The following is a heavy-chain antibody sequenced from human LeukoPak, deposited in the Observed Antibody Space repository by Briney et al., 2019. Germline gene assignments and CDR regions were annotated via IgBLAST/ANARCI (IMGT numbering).Heavy chain of an antibody. CDR2: IYAGGTT. J-gene: IGHJ4*02. V-gene: IGHV3-53*05. D-gene: IGHD1-26*01. CDR3: ATNGYSGTYNRYFDS. Sequence: PGGSLRLSCAASGFTVSSSYMSWVRQAPGKGLEWVSVIYAGGTTYYPDSVKGRFTISRDNSKNTLYLQMDSLRPEDTAVYYCATNGYSGTYNRYFDSWGQGTLVTVSS. CDR1: GFTVSSSY.